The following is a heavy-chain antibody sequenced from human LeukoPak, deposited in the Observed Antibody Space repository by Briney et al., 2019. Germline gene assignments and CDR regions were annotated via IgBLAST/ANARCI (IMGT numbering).Heavy chain of an antibody. J-gene: IGHJ5*02. D-gene: IGHD3-10*01. CDR2: ITHSGST. Sequence: PSETLSLTCAVYGGSLSSYYCSWIRQPPGKGLEWIGHITHSGSTNYNPSLKNRVTVSVDASKNQFSLKLSSVTAADTAVYYCARGRITMVRGVIISDWFDPWGQGTLVTVSS. CDR1: GGSLSSYY. V-gene: IGHV4-34*01. CDR3: ARGRITMVRGVIISDWFDP.